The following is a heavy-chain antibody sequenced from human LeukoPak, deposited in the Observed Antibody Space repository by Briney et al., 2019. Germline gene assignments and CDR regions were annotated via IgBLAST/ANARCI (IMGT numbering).Heavy chain of an antibody. CDR1: GGSFSGYY. CDR3: ASRWDSSGYYYDY. V-gene: IGHV4-34*01. D-gene: IGHD3-22*01. CDR2: INHSGST. J-gene: IGHJ4*02. Sequence: SETLTLTCAVYGGSFSGYYWSWIRQPPGKGLEWIGEINHSGSTNYNPSLKSRVTISLNTSKKQFSLQLRPVPTADTTVYYWASRWDSSGYYYDYWGQGTLVTVSS.